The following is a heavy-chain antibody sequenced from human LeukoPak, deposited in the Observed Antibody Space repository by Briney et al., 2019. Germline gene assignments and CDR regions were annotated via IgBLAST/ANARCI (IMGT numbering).Heavy chain of an antibody. Sequence: SETLSLTCAVSGGSITGDYWNWLRQPPGKELEWIAYMYYTGSANYNPSLQSRVTTSVDTSKNQFSLRLSAVTAADTAVYYLARGGVYSCDYAFDIWGQGTMVTVSS. D-gene: IGHD2-15*01. CDR2: MYYTGSA. CDR1: GGSITGDY. V-gene: IGHV4-59*08. CDR3: ARGGVYSCDYAFDI. J-gene: IGHJ3*02.